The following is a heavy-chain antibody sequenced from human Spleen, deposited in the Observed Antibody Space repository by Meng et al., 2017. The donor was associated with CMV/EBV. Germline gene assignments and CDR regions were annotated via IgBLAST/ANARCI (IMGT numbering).Heavy chain of an antibody. CDR3: IRLDKEIVAVPAGP. V-gene: IGHV3-73*01. CDR1: GFTFGGSG. Sequence: GGSLRLSCSASGFTFGGSGIHWVRQASGQGLEWVGRIRSKRHNYATAYAAAVQGRFIVSRDDSKNVAYLQMSSLKTEDTAVYYCIRLDKEIVAVPAGPWGQGTLVTVSS. J-gene: IGHJ5*02. CDR2: IRSKRHNYAT. D-gene: IGHD2-2*01.